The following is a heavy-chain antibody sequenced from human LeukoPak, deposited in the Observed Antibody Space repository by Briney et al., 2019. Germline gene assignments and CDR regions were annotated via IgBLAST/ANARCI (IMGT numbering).Heavy chain of an antibody. CDR1: GGTFSSYA. CDR3: ARGRYSSSWYVDYYYYYGMDV. V-gene: IGHV1-69*13. D-gene: IGHD6-13*01. CDR2: IIPIFGTA. Sequence: ASVTVSCTASGGTFSSYAISWVRQAPGQGLEWMGGIIPIFGTANYAQKFQGRVTITADESTSTAYMELSSLRSEDTAVYYCARGRYSSSWYVDYYYYYGMDVWGQGTTVTVSS. J-gene: IGHJ6*02.